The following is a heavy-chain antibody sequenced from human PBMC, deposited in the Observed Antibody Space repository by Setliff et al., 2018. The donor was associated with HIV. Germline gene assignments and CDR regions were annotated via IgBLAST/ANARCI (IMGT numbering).Heavy chain of an antibody. CDR2: INHSGST. CDR3: ARGSDYIWGNYRFPFDY. Sequence: KTSGTLSLTCAVYGGSFRGYYWSWIRQPPGKGLEWIGEINHSGSTNYNPSLKSRVTISVDTSKSQFSLKLSSVTAADTALYYCARGSDYIWGNYRFPFDYWGQGTLVTVAS. CDR1: GGSFRGYY. V-gene: IGHV4-34*01. D-gene: IGHD3-16*02. J-gene: IGHJ4*02.